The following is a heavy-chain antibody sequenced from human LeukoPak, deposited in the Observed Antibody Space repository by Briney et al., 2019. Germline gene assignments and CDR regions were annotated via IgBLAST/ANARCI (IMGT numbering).Heavy chain of an antibody. CDR1: GSTFTNYW. V-gene: IGHV5-51*01. CDR3: ARHHCTSTSCYPYYYYAMEV. D-gene: IGHD2-2*01. CDR2: IFPGDSDT. Sequence: PGESLQISCKGSGSTFTNYWIGWVRRLPGRGLEWMGIIFPGDSDTRYSPSFQGQVTIPVDKSISTAYLQWSSLKASDTAIYYCARHHCTSTSCYPYYYYAMEVWGPGTKVTVSS. J-gene: IGHJ6*02.